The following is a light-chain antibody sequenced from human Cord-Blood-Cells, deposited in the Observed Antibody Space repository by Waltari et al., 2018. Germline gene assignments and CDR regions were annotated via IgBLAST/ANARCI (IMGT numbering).Light chain of an antibody. CDR3: QQYGSSAWT. CDR1: QSVSSSY. CDR2: GAS. J-gene: IGKJ1*01. Sequence: EIVLTQSPGTLSLSPGERAPLSCRASQSVSSSYLAWYQQKPGQAPRLLIYGASSRATGIPDRFSGSGSGTDFTLTIGRLEPEDFAVYYCQQYGSSAWTFGQGTKVEIK. V-gene: IGKV3-20*01.